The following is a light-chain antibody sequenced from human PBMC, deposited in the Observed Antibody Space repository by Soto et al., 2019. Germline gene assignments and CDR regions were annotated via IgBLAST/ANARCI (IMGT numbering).Light chain of an antibody. V-gene: IGKV1-27*01. CDR3: QNYNSAPRP. J-gene: IGKJ1*01. Sequence: DIQMTQSPSSLSASVGDRVTITCRASQDINNYLAWYQVQPGKGPKLLIYAASTLQSVVPSRFSGSGSGTDFTLTISSLQPEEGATSFCQNYNSAPRPFGQGTRVEI. CDR2: AAS. CDR1: QDINNY.